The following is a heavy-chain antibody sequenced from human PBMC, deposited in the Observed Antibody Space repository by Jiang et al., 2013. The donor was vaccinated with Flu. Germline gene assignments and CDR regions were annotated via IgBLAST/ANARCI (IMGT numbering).Heavy chain of an antibody. J-gene: IGHJ4*02. CDR1: GFTFDDYA. CDR2: ITWNSGSI. D-gene: IGHD3-10*01. Sequence: VQLVESGGGLVQPGRSLRLSCAASGFTFDDYAMHWVRQAPGKGLEWVSGITWNSGSIGYADSVKGRFTISRDNAKNSLYLQMNSLSAEDTALYYCAKDITRITMLRGTSFDYWGQGTLVTVSS. CDR3: AKDITRITMLRGTSFDY. V-gene: IGHV3-9*01.